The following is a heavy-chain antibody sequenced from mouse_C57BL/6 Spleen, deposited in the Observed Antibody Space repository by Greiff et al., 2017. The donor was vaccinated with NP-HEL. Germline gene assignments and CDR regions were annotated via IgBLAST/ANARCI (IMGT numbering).Heavy chain of an antibody. J-gene: IGHJ3*01. CDR1: GYTFTSYW. Sequence: VQLQQSGAELVMPGASVKLSCKASGYTFTSYWMHWVKQRPGQGLEWIGEIDPSDSYTNYNQKFKGKSTLTVDKSSSTAYMQLSSLTSEDSAVYYCARLGRFAYWGQGTLVTVSA. V-gene: IGHV1-69*01. D-gene: IGHD4-1*01. CDR2: IDPSDSYT. CDR3: ARLGRFAY.